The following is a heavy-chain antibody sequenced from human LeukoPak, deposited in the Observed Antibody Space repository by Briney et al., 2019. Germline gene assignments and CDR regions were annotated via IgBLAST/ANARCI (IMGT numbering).Heavy chain of an antibody. CDR1: GYTFTSYD. Sequence: ASVKVSCKASGYTFTSYDINWVRQATGQGLEWMGWMNPNSGSTGYAQKFQGRVTMTRNTSISTAYMELSSLRSEDTAVYYCARERPVMILTGYLHHYYYMDVWGKGTTVTVSS. J-gene: IGHJ6*03. CDR3: ARERPVMILTGYLHHYYYMDV. D-gene: IGHD3-9*01. V-gene: IGHV1-8*01. CDR2: MNPNSGST.